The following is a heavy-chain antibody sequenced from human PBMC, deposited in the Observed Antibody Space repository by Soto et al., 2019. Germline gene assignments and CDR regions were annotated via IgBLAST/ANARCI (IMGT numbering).Heavy chain of an antibody. D-gene: IGHD3-16*01. CDR3: ARGLGGRMDD. V-gene: IGHV1-69*08. Sequence: QVQLVQSGAEVKKPGSSVRVSCKASGTIFSSYTISWVRQAPGQGLEWMGRIIPILGETNSAQKFQGRVTLTAEKSTNPAYMQLNSLRLEETAVYYCARGLGGRMDDWGQGTTVTVSS. CDR1: GTIFSSYT. J-gene: IGHJ6*02. CDR2: IIPILGET.